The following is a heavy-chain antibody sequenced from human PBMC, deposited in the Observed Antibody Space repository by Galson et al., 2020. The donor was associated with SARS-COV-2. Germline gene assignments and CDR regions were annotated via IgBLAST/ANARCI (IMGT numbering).Heavy chain of an antibody. CDR3: ARDHLRAIRRGYYYGMDV. V-gene: IGHV4-30-4*01. D-gene: IGHD1-1*01. Sequence: SQTLSLTCTVPGGSISRSDYYWSWIRQPPGKGLEWHGYIYYSGSTYYNPSLKSRVTISVDTSKNQFSLKLSSVTATDTAVYYCARDHLRAIRRGYYYGMDVWGQGTTVTVSS. CDR1: GGSISRSDYY. CDR2: IYYSGST. J-gene: IGHJ6*02.